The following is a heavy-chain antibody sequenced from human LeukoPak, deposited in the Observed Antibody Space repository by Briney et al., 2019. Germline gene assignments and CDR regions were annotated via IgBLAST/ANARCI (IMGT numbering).Heavy chain of an antibody. J-gene: IGHJ4*02. V-gene: IGHV4-4*07. Sequence: SETLSLTCTVSGGSISSYYWSWIRQPAGKGLEWIGRIFNSGSTNYKSSLESRVIMSGDRSKNQFSLKLSSVTAADTAVYYCARESSYGLFNYWGQGILVTVSS. CDR1: GGSISSYY. CDR3: ARESSYGLFNY. CDR2: IFNSGST. D-gene: IGHD3-16*01.